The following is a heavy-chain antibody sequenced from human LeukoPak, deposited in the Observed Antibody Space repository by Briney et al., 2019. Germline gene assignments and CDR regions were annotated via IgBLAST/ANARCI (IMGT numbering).Heavy chain of an antibody. Sequence: GGSLRLSCAASGFTFSSYSMNWVRQAPGKGLEWVSSISSSSSYIYYADSVKGRFTISRDNAKNSLYLQMNSLRAEDTAAYYCAWGVVPAAIGDYWGQGTLVTVSS. D-gene: IGHD2-2*02. J-gene: IGHJ4*02. CDR2: ISSSSSYI. V-gene: IGHV3-21*01. CDR3: AWGVVPAAIGDY. CDR1: GFTFSSYS.